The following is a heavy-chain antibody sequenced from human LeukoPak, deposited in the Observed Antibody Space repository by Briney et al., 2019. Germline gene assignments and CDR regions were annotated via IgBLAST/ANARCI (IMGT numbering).Heavy chain of an antibody. CDR3: ARAPSIAVAGTSFDY. J-gene: IGHJ4*02. Sequence: GASVKVSCKASGGTFSSYAISWVRQAPGQGLEWMGRTIPILGIANYAQKFQGRVTITADKSTSTAYMELSSLRSEDTAVYYCARAPSIAVAGTSFDYWGQGTLVTVSS. D-gene: IGHD6-19*01. CDR2: TIPILGIA. V-gene: IGHV1-69*04. CDR1: GGTFSSYA.